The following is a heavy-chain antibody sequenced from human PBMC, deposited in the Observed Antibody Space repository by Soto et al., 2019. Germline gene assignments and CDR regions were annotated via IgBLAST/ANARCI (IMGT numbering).Heavy chain of an antibody. J-gene: IGHJ4*02. Sequence: PGGSLRLSCVGSGFTLRTPWMNCVRQAPGQGLEWVANIKADGSEKYYVDSVKGRFTISRDNAKNSLYLQMNSLRAEDTAVYYCARARGVDYWGQGTQVTVSS. V-gene: IGHV3-7*03. D-gene: IGHD3-16*01. CDR2: IKADGSEK. CDR1: GFTLRTPW. CDR3: ARARGVDY.